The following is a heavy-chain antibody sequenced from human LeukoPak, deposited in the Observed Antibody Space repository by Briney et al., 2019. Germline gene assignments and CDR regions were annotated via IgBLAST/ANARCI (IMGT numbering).Heavy chain of an antibody. CDR2: IAPSDSYT. Sequence: GESLKISCKGSGYSFTSYWSSWVRQMPGKGLEWLGRIAPSDSYTNYSPSFQGHVTISADKSIGTAYLQWSSLKASDTAMYYCARHADYGDYERDWFDPWGQGTLVTVSS. V-gene: IGHV5-10-1*01. CDR1: GYSFTSYW. D-gene: IGHD4-17*01. CDR3: ARHADYGDYERDWFDP. J-gene: IGHJ5*02.